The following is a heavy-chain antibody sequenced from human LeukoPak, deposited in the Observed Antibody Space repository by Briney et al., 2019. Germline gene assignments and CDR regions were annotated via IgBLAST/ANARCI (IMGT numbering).Heavy chain of an antibody. CDR1: GGSISSSNW. Sequence: SETLSLTCAVSGGSISSSNWWSWVRQPPGKGLEWIGEIYHSGSTNYDPSLKSRVTISVDKSKNQFSLKLSSVTAADTAVYYCARDQDYGRDAFDIWGQGTMVTVSS. J-gene: IGHJ3*02. D-gene: IGHD4/OR15-4a*01. CDR2: IYHSGST. CDR3: ARDQDYGRDAFDI. V-gene: IGHV4-4*02.